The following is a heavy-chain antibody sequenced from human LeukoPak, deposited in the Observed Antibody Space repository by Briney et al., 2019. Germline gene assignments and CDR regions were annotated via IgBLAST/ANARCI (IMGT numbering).Heavy chain of an antibody. CDR1: GSSLSGLS. CDR3: VTGDHSPYYFHY. J-gene: IGHJ4*02. Sequence: GASVKVSCTVSGSSLSGLSMHWVRHSRPKGLEWLGGFHPENDEITYAENFQGRVTMTEDTSTDTAYMELRSLRSEDTAVYYCVTGDHSPYYFHYWGQGTLVTVSS. D-gene: IGHD1-26*01. V-gene: IGHV1-24*01. CDR2: FHPENDEI.